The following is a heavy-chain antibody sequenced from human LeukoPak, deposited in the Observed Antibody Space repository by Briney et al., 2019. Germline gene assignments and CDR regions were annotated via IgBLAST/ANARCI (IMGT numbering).Heavy chain of an antibody. D-gene: IGHD1-7*01. V-gene: IGHV3-9*03. CDR3: ARDRLGRITGTTSPQGY. J-gene: IGHJ4*02. Sequence: GGSLRLSCAASGFTFDDYAMHWVRQAPGKGLEWVSGVSWNSGYIGYADSVKGRFTISRDNAKNSLYLQMNSLRAEDMAVYYCARDRLGRITGTTSPQGYWGQGTLVTVSS. CDR2: VSWNSGYI. CDR1: GFTFDDYA.